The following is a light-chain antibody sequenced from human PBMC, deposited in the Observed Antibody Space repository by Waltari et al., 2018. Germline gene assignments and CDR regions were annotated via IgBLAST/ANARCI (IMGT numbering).Light chain of an antibody. CDR1: SSDVGAYNY. CDR2: DVS. V-gene: IGLV2-14*03. CDR3: SSYISSSTLEL. J-gene: IGLJ2*01. Sequence: QSALTQPASVSGSPGQSITISCTGTSSDVGAYNYVSWYQQHPGKAPKLIIFDVSDRPSGVSSRFSGSKSGNTASPTISGLQAQDEADYYCSSYISSSTLELFGGGTSLTVL.